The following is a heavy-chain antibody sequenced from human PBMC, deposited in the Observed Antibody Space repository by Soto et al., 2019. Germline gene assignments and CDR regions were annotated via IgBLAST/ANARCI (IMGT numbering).Heavy chain of an antibody. Sequence: LILSCVASGFTFSSYSMNWVRQAPFNGLEWVAVISYDGSNKYDADSVKGRFTISRDNSKSTLYLQMNSLRAEDTAVYYCARDPFYDFWSGSPAPSMDVWGQGTTVTVSS. D-gene: IGHD3-3*01. CDR1: GFTFSSYS. CDR2: ISYDGSNK. CDR3: ARDPFYDFWSGSPAPSMDV. V-gene: IGHV3-30-3*01. J-gene: IGHJ6*02.